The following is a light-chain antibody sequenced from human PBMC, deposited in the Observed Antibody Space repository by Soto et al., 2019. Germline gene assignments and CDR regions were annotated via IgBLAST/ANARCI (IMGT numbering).Light chain of an antibody. V-gene: IGKV1-39*01. CDR2: AAS. Sequence: IHINQSPSTLSGSVGDRVTITCRASQSISSYLNWYQQKPGKAPKLLIYAASSLQSGVPSRFSGSGSGTDFTLTISSLQPEDFATYYCQQSYSTPQVTFGGGTKVDI. J-gene: IGKJ4*01. CDR1: QSISSY. CDR3: QQSYSTPQVT.